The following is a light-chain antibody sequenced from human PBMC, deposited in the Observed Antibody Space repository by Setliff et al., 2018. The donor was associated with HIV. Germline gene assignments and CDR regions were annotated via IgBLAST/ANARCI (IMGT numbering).Light chain of an antibody. V-gene: IGLV2-23*02. CDR3: NSFASNSAYTPYV. CDR2: EVS. CDR1: SSDVGSYNL. Sequence: QSALTQPASVSGSPGQSITISCTGTSSDVGSYNLVSWYQQHPGKAPKLMIYEVSKRPSGVSNRFSGSKSGNTASLAISGLQAEDEADYYCNSFASNSAYTPYVFGTGTKVTVL. J-gene: IGLJ1*01.